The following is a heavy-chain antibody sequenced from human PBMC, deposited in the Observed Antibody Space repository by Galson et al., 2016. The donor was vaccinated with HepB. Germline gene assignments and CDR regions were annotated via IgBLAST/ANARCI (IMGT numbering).Heavy chain of an antibody. J-gene: IGHJ4*02. V-gene: IGHV3-30*18. CDR1: GFTFSSYA. CDR3: AKVMRGYSFGPSFVD. CDR2: ISFDGTNK. D-gene: IGHD5-18*01. Sequence: SLRLSCAASGFTFSSYAMHWVRQAPGKGLEWVAVISFDGTNKYYADSVKGRFTISRDNSKNTLYLQMNSLRAEDTAVYYCAKVMRGYSFGPSFVDWGQGTLVTVSS.